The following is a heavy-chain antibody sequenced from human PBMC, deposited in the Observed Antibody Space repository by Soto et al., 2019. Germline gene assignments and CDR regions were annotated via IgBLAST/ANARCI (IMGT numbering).Heavy chain of an antibody. CDR3: ARDKSPLALPVAFDY. D-gene: IGHD2-15*01. Sequence: EGSLRLSCAASGFTFSSYGMHWVRQAPGKGLEWVAVIWYDGSNKYYADSVKGRFTISRDNSKNTLYLQMNSLRAEDTAVYYCARDKSPLALPVAFDYWGQGTLVTVSS. V-gene: IGHV3-33*01. CDR2: IWYDGSNK. J-gene: IGHJ4*02. CDR1: GFTFSSYG.